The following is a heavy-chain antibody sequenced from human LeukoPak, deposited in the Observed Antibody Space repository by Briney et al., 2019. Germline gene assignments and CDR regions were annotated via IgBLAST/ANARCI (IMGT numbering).Heavy chain of an antibody. V-gene: IGHV3-13*01. CDR3: ARVAKERVGGVYYFDY. CDR1: GLTFSDYD. J-gene: IGHJ4*02. CDR2: IGTAGDT. D-gene: IGHD1-1*01. Sequence: GGSLRLSCAASGLTFSDYDMHWVRQPTGKGLEWVAAIGTAGDTYYTGSVKGRFTISRENAKNPLYLQMNSLRAGDTAVYYCARVAKERVGGVYYFDYWGQGTLVTVSS.